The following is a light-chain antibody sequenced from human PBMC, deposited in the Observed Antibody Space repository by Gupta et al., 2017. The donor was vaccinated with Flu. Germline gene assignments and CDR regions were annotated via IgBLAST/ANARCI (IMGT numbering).Light chain of an antibody. CDR1: TGAVTSDYY. CDR2: STH. V-gene: IGLV7-43*01. Sequence: QTVVTQEHSLLVSPGGTVTLPCASSTGAVTSDYYPNWFQQKPGQAPSALIYSTHNKRSWTPARCSGSLLGGKAALTLSRVQPEDEAEYYCLLYYGGGRVFGGGTKLTVL. CDR3: LLYYGGGRV. J-gene: IGLJ3*02.